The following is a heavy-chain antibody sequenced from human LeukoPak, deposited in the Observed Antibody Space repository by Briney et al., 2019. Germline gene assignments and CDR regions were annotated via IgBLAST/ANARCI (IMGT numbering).Heavy chain of an antibody. CDR3: AREGGIVVAGTGGRTPYYRGF. CDR2: IHHSGTA. J-gene: IGHJ6*03. Sequence: PSETLSLTCAVSGGSISSSNWWSWVRQSPGKGLECIGDIHHSGTANYSPSLKSRVSISVDKSKNQFSLKLSSVTAADTAVYYWAREGGIVVAGTGGRTPYYRGFWGKGTRVTVS. CDR1: GGSISSSNW. V-gene: IGHV4-4*02. D-gene: IGHD6-19*01.